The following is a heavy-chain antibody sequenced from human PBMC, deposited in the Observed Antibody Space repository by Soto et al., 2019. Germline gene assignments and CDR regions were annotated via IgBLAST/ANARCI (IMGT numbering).Heavy chain of an antibody. CDR3: AATGGLRPLNAFDY. CDR1: GFTFTSSA. Sequence: QMQLVQSGPEVKKPGTSVKVSCKASGFTFTSSAVQWVRQARGQRLEWIGWIVVGSGNTNYAQKFQERVTITRDISTSTAYMELSSLRSEDTAVYYCAATGGLRPLNAFDYWGQGTLVTVSS. J-gene: IGHJ4*02. V-gene: IGHV1-58*01. D-gene: IGHD2-8*02. CDR2: IVVGSGNT.